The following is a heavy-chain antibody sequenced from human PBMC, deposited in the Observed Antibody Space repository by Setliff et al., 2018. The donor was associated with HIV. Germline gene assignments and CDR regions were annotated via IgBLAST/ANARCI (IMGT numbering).Heavy chain of an antibody. V-gene: IGHV4-4*07. CDR2: THSSGST. D-gene: IGHD3-10*01. CDR3: AKPRSGTYRGHYYYYMDV. CDR1: GASVSIYF. J-gene: IGHJ6*03. Sequence: ETLSLTCNVSGASVSIYFWVWIRQPAGKTLEWIGRTHSSGSTNYNPSLKSRVTISVDTSKNQFSLKLSSVTAADTAVYYCAKPRSGTYRGHYYYYMDVWGKGTTVTVSS.